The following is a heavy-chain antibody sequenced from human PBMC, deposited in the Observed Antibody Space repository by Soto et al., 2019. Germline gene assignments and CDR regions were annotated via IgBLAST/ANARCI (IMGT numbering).Heavy chain of an antibody. V-gene: IGHV1-18*01. D-gene: IGHD2-15*01. J-gene: IGHJ4*02. CDR1: GYTFTSYG. CDR3: ARRVVAATEDDY. CDR2: ISAYNGNT. Sequence: ASVKVSCKASGYTFTSYGISWVRQAPGQGLEWMGWISAYNGNTNYAQKLQGRVTMTTDTSTSTAYMELRSLRSDDTAVYLCARRVVAATEDDYWGQGTLVTVSS.